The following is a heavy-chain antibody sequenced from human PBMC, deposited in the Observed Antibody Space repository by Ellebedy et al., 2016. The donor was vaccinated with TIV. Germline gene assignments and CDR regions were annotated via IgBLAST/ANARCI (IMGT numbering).Heavy chain of an antibody. D-gene: IGHD5-18*01. CDR1: GFTFSDYY. CDR3: VKDGPHGYGYPYDFDY. Sequence: GESLKISCAASGFTFSDYYMSWVRQAPGKGLEWVSVIYSGGSTYYADSVKGRFTISRDNSKNTLYPQMNSLSAEDTAVFFCVKDGPHGYGYPYDFDYWGQGTLVTVSS. J-gene: IGHJ4*02. CDR2: IYSGGST. V-gene: IGHV3-66*01.